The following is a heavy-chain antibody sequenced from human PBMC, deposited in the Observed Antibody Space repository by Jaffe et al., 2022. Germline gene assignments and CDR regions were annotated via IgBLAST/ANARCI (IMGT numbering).Heavy chain of an antibody. CDR1: GDRVSSNVA. J-gene: IGHJ4*02. Sequence: QVQLQQSGPGLVRPSQTLSLTCAISGDRVSSNVAWNWIRQSPSRGLEWLGRTYFMSKWHNEYAESVKSRITINPDTSKNQFSLQLNSVTPEDTAVYYCARWQHVRHTFDSWGQGILVTVSS. CDR2: TYFMSKWHN. V-gene: IGHV6-1*01. CDR3: ARWQHVRHTFDS.